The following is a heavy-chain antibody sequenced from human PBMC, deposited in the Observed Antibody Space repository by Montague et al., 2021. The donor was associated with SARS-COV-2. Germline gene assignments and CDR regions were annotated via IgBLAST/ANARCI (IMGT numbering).Heavy chain of an antibody. CDR1: GGSISSRNSY. V-gene: IGHV4-39*02. J-gene: IGHJ4*02. CDR3: ARNAEWMVWTRELTGLEY. Sequence: SETLSLTCTVSGGSISSRNSYWGWVRQPPGKGLEWIGAIYYSGTTYYNPSLKSRVTLSVDTSKNHFSLKLASVTATDTALYYCARNAEWMVWTRELTGLEYWGQGTLVTVSS. CDR2: IYYSGTT. D-gene: IGHD3-10*01.